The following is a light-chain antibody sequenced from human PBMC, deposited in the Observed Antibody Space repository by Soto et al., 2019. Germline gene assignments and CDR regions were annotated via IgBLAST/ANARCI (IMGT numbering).Light chain of an antibody. Sequence: QSVLTQPPSVSGAPGPRVTISCTESSANIGAGYDVHWYQQLPGTAPKLLIYGNSNRPSGVPDRFSGSNSGTSASLAITGLQAEDEADYYCQSYYSGLSVLYVFGTGTKLTVL. V-gene: IGLV1-40*01. J-gene: IGLJ1*01. CDR2: GNS. CDR3: QSYYSGLSVLYV. CDR1: SANIGAGYD.